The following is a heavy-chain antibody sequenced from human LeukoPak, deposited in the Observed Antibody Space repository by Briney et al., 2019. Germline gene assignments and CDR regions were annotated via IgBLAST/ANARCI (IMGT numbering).Heavy chain of an antibody. D-gene: IGHD7-27*01. CDR1: GGSFSGHY. J-gene: IGHJ4*02. CDR3: ARWGINYFDY. V-gene: IGHV4-34*01. CDR2: INHSGST. Sequence: SETLSLTCAVYGGSFSGHYWNWIRQPPGKGLEWIREINHSGSTSYNPSLRSRVTISVDTSKSHFSLNLTSVTAADTAVYYCARWGINYFDYWGQGTLVTVSS.